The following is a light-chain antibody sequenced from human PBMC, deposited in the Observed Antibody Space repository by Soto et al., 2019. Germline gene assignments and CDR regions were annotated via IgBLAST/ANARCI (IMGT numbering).Light chain of an antibody. CDR2: AAS. CDR3: QQSYSIPYT. Sequence: DIQMTQSPSSLSASVGDRVTITCRACETIRNYLNWYQHKTGEAPKFLIYAASSLQSGVPSRFSGSGSGTDFTLTINSLQPEDFATYFCQQSYSIPYTFGQGTKLEIK. CDR1: ETIRNY. J-gene: IGKJ2*01. V-gene: IGKV1-39*01.